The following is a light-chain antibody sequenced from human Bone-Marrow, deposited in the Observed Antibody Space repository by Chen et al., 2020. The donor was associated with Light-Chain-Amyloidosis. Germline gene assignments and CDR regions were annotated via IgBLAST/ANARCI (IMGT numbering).Light chain of an antibody. J-gene: IGLJ2*01. CDR2: DDS. CDR1: NIETKS. V-gene: IGLV3-21*02. Sequence: SYVLTQPPSVSVAPGQTARITCGGNNIETKSVHCYQQEPGQAPVLVVYDDSDRPSGIPERFSGSNSGNTATMTVHRVEAGDEADYDCQGWGNSRDLVFGGGTKLTVL. CDR3: QGWGNSRDLV.